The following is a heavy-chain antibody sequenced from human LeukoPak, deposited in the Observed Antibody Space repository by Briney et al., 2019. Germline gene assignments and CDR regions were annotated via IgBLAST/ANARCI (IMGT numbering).Heavy chain of an antibody. CDR1: GFTFSSYA. CDR3: ARVAYGAQAFDI. Sequence: AGGSLRLSCAASGFTFSSYAMSWVRQAPGKGLEWVSAISGSGGSTYYADSVKGRFTISRDNSKNTLYLQMNSLRAEDTAVYYCARVAYGAQAFDIWGQGTMVTVSS. D-gene: IGHD4-17*01. CDR2: ISGSGGST. J-gene: IGHJ3*02. V-gene: IGHV3-23*01.